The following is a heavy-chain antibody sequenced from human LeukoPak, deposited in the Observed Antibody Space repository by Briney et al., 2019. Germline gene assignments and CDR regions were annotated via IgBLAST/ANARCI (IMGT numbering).Heavy chain of an antibody. CDR1: GFTFSSYG. CDR2: IWYDGSNK. D-gene: IGHD6-19*01. J-gene: IGHJ3*02. V-gene: IGHV3-33*06. CDR3: AKDGADQWLADDAFDI. Sequence: GRSLRLSCAASGFTFSSYGMHWVRQAPGKGLEWVAVIWYDGSNKYYADSVKGRFTISRDNSKNTLYLQMNSLRAEDTAVYYCAKDGADQWLADDAFDIWGKGTMVTVSS.